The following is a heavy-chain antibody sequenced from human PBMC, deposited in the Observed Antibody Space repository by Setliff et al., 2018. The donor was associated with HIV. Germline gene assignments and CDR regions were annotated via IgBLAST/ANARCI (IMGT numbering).Heavy chain of an antibody. D-gene: IGHD6-13*01. V-gene: IGHV1-8*02. CDR2: MNPNSGNT. CDR3: ARLWDGIAAAGTDY. J-gene: IGHJ4*02. CDR1: GGTFTSYV. Sequence: ASVKVSCKASGGTFTSYVISWVRQAPGQGLEWMGWMNPNSGNTGYAQKFQGRVTMTRNTSISTAYMELSSLRSEDTAVYYCARLWDGIAAAGTDYWGQGTLVTVSS.